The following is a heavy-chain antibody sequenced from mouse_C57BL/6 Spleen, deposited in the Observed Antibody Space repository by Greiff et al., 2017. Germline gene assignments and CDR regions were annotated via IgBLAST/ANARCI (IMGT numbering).Heavy chain of an antibody. CDR2: IWGDGST. D-gene: IGHD1-1*01. V-gene: IGHV2-3*01. Sequence: VKLVESGPGLVAPSQSLSITCTVSGFSLTSYGVSWVRQPPGKGLEWLGVIWGDGSTNYHSALISRLSISNDNSKSQVFLKLHSLQTDDTATYYCAKLGGSSYAWFAYWGQGTLVTVSA. CDR3: AKLGGSSYAWFAY. CDR1: GFSLTSYG. J-gene: IGHJ3*01.